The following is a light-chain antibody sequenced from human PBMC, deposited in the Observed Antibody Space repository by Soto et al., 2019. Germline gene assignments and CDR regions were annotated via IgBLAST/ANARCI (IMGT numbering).Light chain of an antibody. V-gene: IGLV2-14*01. Sequence: QSVLTQPASVSGSPGQSITISCTGTSSDVGGYNYVSWYQQHPGKAPKLMIYDVSNRPSGVSNRFSGSKSGNTASLTISGLQAEDEADYYCRSYTSSSTRVFGTGTKVTGL. CDR2: DVS. J-gene: IGLJ1*01. CDR1: SSDVGGYNY. CDR3: RSYTSSSTRV.